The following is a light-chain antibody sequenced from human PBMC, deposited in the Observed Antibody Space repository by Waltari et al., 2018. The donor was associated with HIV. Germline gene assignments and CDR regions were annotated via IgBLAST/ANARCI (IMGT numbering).Light chain of an antibody. CDR2: GNR. CDR1: SSNIGDADFD. Sequence: QSVLTQPPSVSGAPGQTVTISCSGSSSNIGDADFDVHWYQQLPGTAPKPLLYGNRIRPSGVPDRFSGSKSGTSASLAITGLQPEDEADYYCQSFDYDSSLTVLFGGGTKLTVL. CDR3: QSFDYDSSLTVL. J-gene: IGLJ2*01. V-gene: IGLV1-40*01.